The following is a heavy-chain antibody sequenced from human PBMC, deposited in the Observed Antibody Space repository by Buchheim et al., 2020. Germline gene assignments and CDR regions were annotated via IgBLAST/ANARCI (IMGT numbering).Heavy chain of an antibody. CDR1: GYTFVRYD. Sequence: QVQLVQSGAEVKKPGASVRVSCKASGYTFVRYDMNWVRQAPGQGLEWMGWMDPSTGNSGFAPKFQGRLTMTRNTSINTAYLELSSLRSEDTAVYYCTRNGDSDFWGQGTL. D-gene: IGHD4-17*01. CDR3: TRNGDSDF. V-gene: IGHV1-8*01. J-gene: IGHJ4*02. CDR2: MDPSTGNS.